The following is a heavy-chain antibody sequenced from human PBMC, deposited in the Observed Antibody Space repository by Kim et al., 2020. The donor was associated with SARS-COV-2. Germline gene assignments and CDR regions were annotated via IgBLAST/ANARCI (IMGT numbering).Heavy chain of an antibody. J-gene: IGHJ6*02. Sequence: SETLSLTCTVSAGSISSSSYYWGWIRQPPGKGLEWIGSIYYSGSTYYNPSLKSRVTISVDTSKNQFSLKLSSVTAADTAVYYCARRGGASYYYYGMDVWGQGTTVTVSS. CDR2: IYYSGST. D-gene: IGHD3-10*01. CDR1: AGSISSSSYY. CDR3: ARRGGASYYYYGMDV. V-gene: IGHV4-39*01.